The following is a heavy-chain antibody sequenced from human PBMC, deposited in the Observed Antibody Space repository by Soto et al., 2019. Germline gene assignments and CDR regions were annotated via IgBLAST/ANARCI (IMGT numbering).Heavy chain of an antibody. J-gene: IGHJ5*02. CDR2: INDSGST. CDR1: GGSIRSAGHY. D-gene: IGHD2-8*01. CDR3: ARWGGFCQGAVCAAPLDP. V-gene: IGHV4-31*03. Sequence: SETLSLTCTVSGGSIRSAGHYWSWIRQHPGKGLEWIGYINDSGSTFYNPSLRSRLNISVDTSENQFSLRLTSVTAADTAVYFCARWGGFCQGAVCAAPLDPWGPGTLVTVYS.